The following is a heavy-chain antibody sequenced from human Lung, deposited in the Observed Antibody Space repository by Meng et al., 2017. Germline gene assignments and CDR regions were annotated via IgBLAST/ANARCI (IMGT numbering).Heavy chain of an antibody. D-gene: IGHD3-10*01. J-gene: IGHJ4*02. CDR1: GYDFTTYY. CDR3: ARAGSSRSPPRDY. Sequence: SVKVSCKASGYDFTTYYIHWVRQAPGQGLEWMAIINPGGSNTTYAKRFQGRLTMTWDTSTSTVYMELSSLRSEDTAMYFCARAGSSRSPPRDYWGQGTLVTVSS. V-gene: IGHV1-46*01. CDR2: INPGGSNT.